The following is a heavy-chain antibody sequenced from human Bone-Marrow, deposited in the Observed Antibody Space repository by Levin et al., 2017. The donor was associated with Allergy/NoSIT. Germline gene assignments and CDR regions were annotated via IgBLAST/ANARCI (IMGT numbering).Heavy chain of an antibody. CDR1: GYTFTGYY. D-gene: IGHD6-6*01. CDR3: ARSYSSSSLPVFSWWGY. CDR2: INPNSGGT. Sequence: GESLKISCKASGYTFTGYYMHWVRQAPGQGLEWMGRINPNSGGTNYAQKFQGRVTMTRDTSISTAYMELSRLRSDDTAVYYCARSYSSSSLPVFSWWGYWGQGTLVTVSS. V-gene: IGHV1-2*06. J-gene: IGHJ4*02.